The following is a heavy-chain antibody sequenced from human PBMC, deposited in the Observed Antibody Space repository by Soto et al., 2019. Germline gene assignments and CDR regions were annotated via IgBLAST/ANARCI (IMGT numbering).Heavy chain of an antibody. D-gene: IGHD3-3*01. Sequence: QVQLQQWGAGLLKPSETLSLTCAVYGGSFSGYYWSWIRQPPGKGLEWIGEINHSGSTNYNPSLKSRVTISVDTSKNQFSLKLSSVTAADTAVYYCARRLLRFLGGAVPRAFDIWGQGTMVTVSS. V-gene: IGHV4-34*01. J-gene: IGHJ3*02. CDR3: ARRLLRFLGGAVPRAFDI. CDR2: INHSGST. CDR1: GGSFSGYY.